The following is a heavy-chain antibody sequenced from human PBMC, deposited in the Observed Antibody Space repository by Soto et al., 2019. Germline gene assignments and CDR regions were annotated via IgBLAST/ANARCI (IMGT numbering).Heavy chain of an antibody. CDR2: IYWDDDK. D-gene: IGHD4-17*01. CDR3: AHFGTTVTSDDAFDI. J-gene: IGHJ3*02. CDR1: GFSLSTSGVG. V-gene: IGHV2-5*02. Sequence: QITLKESGPTLVKPTQTLTLTCTFSGFSLSTSGVGVGWIRQPPGKALEWLALIYWDDDKRYSPSLKSRLTITKDTSKNQVVLTMTNMDPVDTATYYCAHFGTTVTSDDAFDIWGQGTMATVSS.